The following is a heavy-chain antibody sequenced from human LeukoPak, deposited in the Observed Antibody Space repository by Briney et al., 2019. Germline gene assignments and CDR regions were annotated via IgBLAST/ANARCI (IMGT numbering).Heavy chain of an antibody. V-gene: IGHV3-23*01. CDR1: GFTFSSYA. CDR3: AGYCSGGNCYRRSDY. J-gene: IGHJ4*02. D-gene: IGHD2-15*01. CDR2: ISGSGGST. Sequence: GGSLRLSCAASGFTFSSYAMSWVRQAPGKGLEWVSAISGSGGSTYYADSVKGRFTISRDNAKNSLYLQINSLRAEDTAVYYCAGYCSGGNCYRRSDYWGQGTLVTVSS.